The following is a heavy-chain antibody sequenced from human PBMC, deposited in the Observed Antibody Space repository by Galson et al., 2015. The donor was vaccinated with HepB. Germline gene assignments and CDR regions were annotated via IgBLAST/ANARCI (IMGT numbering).Heavy chain of an antibody. J-gene: IGHJ6*02. CDR3: ARARGYSYGYGMDV. D-gene: IGHD5-18*01. V-gene: IGHV3-33*01. CDR2: IWYDGSNK. Sequence: RQAPGKGLEWVAVIWYDGSNKYYADSVKGRFTISRDNSKNTLYLQMNSQRAEDTAVYYCARARGYSYGYGMDVWGQGTTVTVSS.